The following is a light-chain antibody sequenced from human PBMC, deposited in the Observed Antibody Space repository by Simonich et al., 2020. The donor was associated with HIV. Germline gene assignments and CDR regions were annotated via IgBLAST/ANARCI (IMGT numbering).Light chain of an antibody. CDR1: ALPKKY. CDR3: YSTDSSANHRV. V-gene: IGLV3-10*01. CDR2: EDS. Sequence: SYELTQPPSVSVSPGKTARITCSGEALPKKYAYWYQQKSGQAPVLVIFEDSKRPSGIPERFSGSSSGTMAALTISGAQVEDEADYYCYSTDSSANHRVFGGGTKLTVL. J-gene: IGLJ3*02.